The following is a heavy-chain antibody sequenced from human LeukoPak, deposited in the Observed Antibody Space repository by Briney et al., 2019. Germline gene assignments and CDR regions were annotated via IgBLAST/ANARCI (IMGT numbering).Heavy chain of an antibody. V-gene: IGHV4-30-4*01. CDR3: ARAVSSGYYYQYYFDY. J-gene: IGHJ4*02. Sequence: SQTLSLTCTVSGGSISSGDYYWSWIRQPPGKGLEWIVYIYYSGSTYYNPSLKSRVTISVDTSKNQFSLKLSSVTAVDTAVYYCARAVSSGYYYQYYFDYWGQGTLVTVSS. D-gene: IGHD3-22*01. CDR1: GGSISSGDYY. CDR2: IYYSGST.